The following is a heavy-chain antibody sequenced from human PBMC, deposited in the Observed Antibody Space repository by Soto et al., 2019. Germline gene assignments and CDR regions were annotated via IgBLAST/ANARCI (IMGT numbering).Heavy chain of an antibody. J-gene: IGHJ4*02. CDR1: GGSISSYY. Sequence: SETLSLTCTVSGGSISSYYWSWIRQPPGKGLEWIGYIYYSGSTNYNPSLKSRVTISVDTSKNQFSLKLSSVTAADTAVYYCARGGSGRSRFDYRGQGTLVTVS. V-gene: IGHV4-59*01. CDR3: ARGGSGRSRFDY. D-gene: IGHD3-10*01. CDR2: IYYSGST.